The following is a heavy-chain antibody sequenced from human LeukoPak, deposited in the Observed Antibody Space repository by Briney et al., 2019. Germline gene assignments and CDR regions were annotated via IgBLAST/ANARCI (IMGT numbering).Heavy chain of an antibody. V-gene: IGHV6-1*01. CDR1: GDSVSSNNAA. J-gene: IGHJ6*02. D-gene: IGHD3-10*01. CDR2: TFYRSKWLN. CDR3: ARDLDYGSSYYYYGTDV. Sequence: SQTLSLTCAISGDSVSSNNAAWNWIGQSPSRGLEWLGRTFYRSKWLNDYAVSVKSRITINPDTSKNQFSLQLNSVTPEDTAVYYCARDLDYGSSYYYYGTDVWGQGTTVTVSS.